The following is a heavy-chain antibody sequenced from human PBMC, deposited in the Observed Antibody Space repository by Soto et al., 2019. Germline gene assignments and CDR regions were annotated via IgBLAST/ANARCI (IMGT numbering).Heavy chain of an antibody. D-gene: IGHD3-3*01. CDR3: AKDLAIFGVAADPDY. CDR2: ISGSGGST. CDR1: GFTFSSYA. Sequence: GGSLRLSCAASGFTFSSYAMSWVRQAPGKGLEWVSAISGSGGSTYYADSVRGRFTISRDNSKNTLYLQMNSLRAEDTAVYYCAKDLAIFGVAADPDYWGQGTLVTVSS. J-gene: IGHJ4*02. V-gene: IGHV3-23*01.